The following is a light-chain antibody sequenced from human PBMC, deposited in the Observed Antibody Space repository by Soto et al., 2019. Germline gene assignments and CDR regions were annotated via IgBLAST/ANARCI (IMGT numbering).Light chain of an antibody. CDR1: SSDVGGYDH. CDR2: DVT. V-gene: IGLV2-11*01. J-gene: IGLJ1*01. CDR3: CSSADSYTFI. Sequence: QSALTQPRSVSGSPGQSVTISCTGTSSDVGGYDHVSWYQHHPDTAPKLLIYDVTKRPSGVPGRFSGSKSGNTASLTISGLQAEDGTDYYCCSSADSYTFIFGTGTKVT.